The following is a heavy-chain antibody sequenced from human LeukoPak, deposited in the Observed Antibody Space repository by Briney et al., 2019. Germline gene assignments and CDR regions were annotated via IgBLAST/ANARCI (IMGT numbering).Heavy chain of an antibody. CDR3: ALYYYDSSGYYPGPFAY. V-gene: IGHV1-69*13. CDR2: IIPIFGTA. CDR1: GGTFSSYA. J-gene: IGHJ4*02. D-gene: IGHD3-22*01. Sequence: ASVKVSCKASGGTFSSYAISWVRQAPGQGLEWMGGIIPIFGTANYAQKFQGRVTNTADESTSTAYMELSSLRSEDTAVYYCALYYYDSSGYYPGPFAYWGQGTLVTASS.